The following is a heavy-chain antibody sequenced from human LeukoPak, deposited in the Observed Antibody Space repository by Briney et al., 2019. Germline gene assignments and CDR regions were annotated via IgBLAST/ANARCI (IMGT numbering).Heavy chain of an antibody. D-gene: IGHD5-18*01. CDR1: GGSISSSSYY. CDR3: ARVLESYSYKIWFDP. CDR2: IYYSGST. Sequence: PSETLSLTCTVSGGSISSSSYYWGWIRQPPGKGLEWIGSIYYSGSTYYNPSLKSRVTISVDTSKNQFSLKLSSVTAADTAVYYCARVLESYSYKIWFDPWGQGTLVTVSS. V-gene: IGHV4-39*07. J-gene: IGHJ5*02.